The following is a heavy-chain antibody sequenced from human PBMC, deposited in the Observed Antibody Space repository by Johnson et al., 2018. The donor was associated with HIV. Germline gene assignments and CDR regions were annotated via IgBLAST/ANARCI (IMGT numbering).Heavy chain of an antibody. D-gene: IGHD6-6*01. J-gene: IGHJ3*02. CDR3: AKDQFSSPGGEAFDM. CDR1: GFTFDHYD. CDR2: ISWNSGTI. Sequence: VQLVESGGHVVRPGGSLRLYCAASGFTFDHYDMSWVRQVPGKGLEWVSGISWNSGTIGYEDSVKGRFTISRDNAKNSLYLQMNSLRAEDTAVYYCAKDQFSSPGGEAFDMWGQGTMVTVSS. V-gene: IGHV3-20*04.